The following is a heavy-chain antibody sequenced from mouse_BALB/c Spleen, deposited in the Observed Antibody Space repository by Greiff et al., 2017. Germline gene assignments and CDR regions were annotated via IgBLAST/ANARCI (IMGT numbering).Heavy chain of an antibody. D-gene: IGHD2-4*01. V-gene: IGHV1-5*01. Sequence: EVQLQQSGTVLARPGASVKMSCKASGYTFTSYWMHWVKQRPGQGLEWIGAIYPGNSDTSYNQKFKGKAKLTAVTSTSTAYMELSSLTNEDSAVYYCTRESFMITPYFDVWGAGTTVTVSS. CDR1: GYTFTSYW. CDR3: TRESFMITPYFDV. CDR2: IYPGNSDT. J-gene: IGHJ1*01.